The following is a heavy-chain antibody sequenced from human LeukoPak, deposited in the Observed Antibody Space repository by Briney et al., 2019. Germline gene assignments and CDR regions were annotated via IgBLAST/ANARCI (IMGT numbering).Heavy chain of an antibody. Sequence: SVKVSCKASGGTFSSYTISWVRQAPGQGLEWMGRIIPILGIANYAQKFQGRVTITADKSTSTAYMELSSLRSEDTAVYYCARSGSANHGGLDYWGQGTLVTVSS. CDR2: IIPILGIA. CDR1: GGTFSSYT. D-gene: IGHD4-23*01. J-gene: IGHJ4*02. V-gene: IGHV1-69*02. CDR3: ARSGSANHGGLDY.